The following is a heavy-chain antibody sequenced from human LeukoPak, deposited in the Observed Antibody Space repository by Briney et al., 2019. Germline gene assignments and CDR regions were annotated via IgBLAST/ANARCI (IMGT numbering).Heavy chain of an antibody. D-gene: IGHD6-19*01. V-gene: IGHV3-74*01. Sequence: QPGGSLRLSCAASGFTFSSYWMHWVRQAPGKGLVWVSRINSDGSSTSYADSVKGRFTISRDNAKNTLYLQMNSLRAEDTAVYYCARTSGWYGHYYYGMDVWGQGTTVTVSS. CDR3: ARTSGWYGHYYYGMDV. J-gene: IGHJ6*02. CDR2: INSDGSST. CDR1: GFTFSSYW.